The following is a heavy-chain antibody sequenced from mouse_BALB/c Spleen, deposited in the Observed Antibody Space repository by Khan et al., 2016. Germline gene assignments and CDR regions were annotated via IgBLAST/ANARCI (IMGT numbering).Heavy chain of an antibody. V-gene: IGHV1S127*01. CDR3: VRLSLYFDY. CDR2: IDTSRGED. J-gene: IGHJ2*01. Sequence: QVQLQQSGPELVRPGASVTMSCKTSGYSFTTYWIPWVKQRPGQGLEGIGMIDTSRGEDRFIQKFQDKATMNVDRSSNTAYMQLSSLTSEDSAFYYCVRLSLYFDYWGQGSTLTVSS. CDR1: GYSFTTYW.